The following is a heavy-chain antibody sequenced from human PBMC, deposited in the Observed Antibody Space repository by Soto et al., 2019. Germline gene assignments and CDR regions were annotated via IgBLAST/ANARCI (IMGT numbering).Heavy chain of an antibody. D-gene: IGHD4-17*01. CDR1: GGTFSSYA. Sequence: QVQLVQSGAEVKKPGSSVKVSCTASGGTFSSYAISWVRQAPGQGLEWMGGIIPIFGTANYAQKFQGRVTITADESTSTAYMELSSLRSEDTAVYYCAREVVRGSTVTAQLLRGSPPSNDAFDIWGQGTMVTVSS. J-gene: IGHJ3*02. V-gene: IGHV1-69*01. CDR2: IIPIFGTA. CDR3: AREVVRGSTVTAQLLRGSPPSNDAFDI.